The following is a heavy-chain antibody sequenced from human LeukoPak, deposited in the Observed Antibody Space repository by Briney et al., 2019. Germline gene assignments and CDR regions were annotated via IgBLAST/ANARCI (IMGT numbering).Heavy chain of an antibody. D-gene: IGHD5-12*01. CDR1: GFTFSSYG. V-gene: IGHV3-33*01. CDR2: IWYDGSNK. J-gene: IGHJ6*02. Sequence: PGGSLRLSCAASGFTFSSYGMHWVRQAPGKGLEWVAVIWYDGSNKYYADSVKGRFTISRDNSKNTLYLQMNSLGAEDTAVYYCARDLGGYSGYDSPNYYGMDVWGQGTTVTVSS. CDR3: ARDLGGYSGYDSPNYYGMDV.